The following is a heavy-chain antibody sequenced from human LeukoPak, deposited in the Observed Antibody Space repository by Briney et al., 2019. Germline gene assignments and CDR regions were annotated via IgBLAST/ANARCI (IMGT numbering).Heavy chain of an antibody. CDR3: ARDSKTSSLADP. D-gene: IGHD2-2*01. Sequence: ASVKVSCKASGYTFTSYYIHWVRQAPGQGLEWMGIINPSGGSASYAQKFEGRVTMTRDTSTSTVYMELSSLSAEDTAVYYCARDSKTSSLADPWGQGTLVSVSS. J-gene: IGHJ5*02. V-gene: IGHV1-46*01. CDR1: GYTFTSYY. CDR2: INPSGGSA.